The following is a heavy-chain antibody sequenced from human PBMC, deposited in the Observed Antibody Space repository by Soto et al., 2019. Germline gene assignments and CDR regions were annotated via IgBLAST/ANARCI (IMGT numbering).Heavy chain of an antibody. V-gene: IGHV3-53*01. J-gene: IGHJ5*02. CDR3: ARYSGLPSLNWFDP. D-gene: IGHD1-26*01. CDR1: GFTVSSNY. Sequence: GGSLRLSCAASGFTVSSNYMSWVRQAPGKGLEWVSVINGDGSTFYADSLKGRVTISRDNSKNILFLQMNNLRAEDTAVYYCARYSGLPSLNWFDPWGQGTLVTVSS. CDR2: INGDGST.